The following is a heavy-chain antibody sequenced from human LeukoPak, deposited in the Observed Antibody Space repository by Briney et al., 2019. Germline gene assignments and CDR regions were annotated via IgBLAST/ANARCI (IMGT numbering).Heavy chain of an antibody. J-gene: IGHJ4*02. CDR2: MYYSGST. V-gene: IGHV4-39*07. CDR1: GGSISSSSYY. CDR3: ARARYCSITTCSQYYFDS. D-gene: IGHD2-2*01. Sequence: SETLSLTCTVSGGSISSSSYYWGWIRQPPGKGLEWIGSMYYSGSTYYNPSLKSRVTISGDTSKNQFSLKLSSVTAADTAVYYCARARYCSITTCSQYYFDSWGQGTLVTVSS.